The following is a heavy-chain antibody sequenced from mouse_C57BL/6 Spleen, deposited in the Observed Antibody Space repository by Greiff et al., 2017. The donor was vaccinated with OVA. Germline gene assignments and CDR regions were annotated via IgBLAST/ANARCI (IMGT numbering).Heavy chain of an antibody. J-gene: IGHJ2*01. CDR3: ARSDYDGYYPWDY. Sequence: VQLVESGAELVRPGTSVKVSCKASGYAFTNYLIEWVKQRPGQGLEWIGVINPGSGGTNYNEKFKGKATLTADKSSSTAYMQLSSLTSEDSAVYFCARSDYDGYYPWDYWGQGTTLTVSS. CDR2: INPGSGGT. D-gene: IGHD2-3*01. V-gene: IGHV1-54*01. CDR1: GYAFTNYL.